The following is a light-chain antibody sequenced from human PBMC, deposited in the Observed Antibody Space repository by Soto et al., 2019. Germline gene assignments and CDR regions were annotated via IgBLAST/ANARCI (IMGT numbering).Light chain of an antibody. CDR2: EVS. CDR3: SSYAGSTVV. CDR1: SSDVGGYNY. Sequence: QSALTQPPSASGSPGQSVTISCTGTSSDVGGYNYVSWYQQHPGKAPKLMIYEVSKRPSGVPDRFSGSKSGNTASLTVSGLQAXDEAXXYCSSYAGSTVVFGGGTKLTVL. J-gene: IGLJ2*01. V-gene: IGLV2-8*01.